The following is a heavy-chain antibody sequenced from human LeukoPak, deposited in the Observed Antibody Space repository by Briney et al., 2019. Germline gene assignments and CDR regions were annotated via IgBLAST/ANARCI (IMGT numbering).Heavy chain of an antibody. Sequence: PGGSLRLSCAASGFTFSSSWMHWVRQAPGKGLVWVSRIKTDGSSTSYADSVKGRFTISRDNAKNTLYLEMNSLRAEDTAVYYCARVSTITIFGVVTPGAFDMWGQGTMVTVSS. CDR1: GFTFSSSW. V-gene: IGHV3-74*01. CDR2: IKTDGSST. J-gene: IGHJ3*02. D-gene: IGHD3-3*01. CDR3: ARVSTITIFGVVTPGAFDM.